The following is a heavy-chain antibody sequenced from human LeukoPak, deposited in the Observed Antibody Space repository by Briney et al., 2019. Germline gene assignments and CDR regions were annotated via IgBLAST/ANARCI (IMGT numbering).Heavy chain of an antibody. J-gene: IGHJ6*02. CDR1: GFTFSTYG. D-gene: IGHD2-15*01. Sequence: GGSLRLSCAASGFTFSTYGMHWVRQAPGKGLEWVAVIWYDGSNKYYADSVKGRFTISRDNSKNTLYLQMNSLRAEDTAVYYCARDLPGYCRGGSCYSYGMDVWGQGTTVTVSS. CDR2: IWYDGSNK. CDR3: ARDLPGYCRGGSCYSYGMDV. V-gene: IGHV3-33*08.